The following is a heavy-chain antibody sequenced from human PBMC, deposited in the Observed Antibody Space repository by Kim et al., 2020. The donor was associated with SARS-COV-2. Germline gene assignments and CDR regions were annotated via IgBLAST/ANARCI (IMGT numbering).Heavy chain of an antibody. CDR1: GFTVSSNY. J-gene: IGHJ2*01. D-gene: IGHD3-3*01. Sequence: GGSLRLSCAASGFTVSSNYMSWVRQAPGKGLEWVSAIYSGGSTYYEDSVKGRFTISRDNSKNTLYLQMNSLRAEDTAVYYCARPFFTNWYFDLWGRGTLVTVSS. CDR2: IYSGGST. CDR3: ARPFFTNWYFDL. V-gene: IGHV3-53*01.